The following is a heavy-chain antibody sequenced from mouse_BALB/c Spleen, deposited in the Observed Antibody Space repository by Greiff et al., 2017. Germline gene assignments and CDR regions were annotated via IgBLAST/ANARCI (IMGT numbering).Heavy chain of an antibody. V-gene: IGHV3-6*02. D-gene: IGHD2-14*01. CDR3: AGEVRRYYY. Sequence: EVQLVESGPGLVKPSQSLSLTCSVTGYSITSGYYWNWIRQFPGNKLEWMGYISYDGSNNYNPSLKNRISITRDTSKNQFFLKLNSVTTEDTATYYCAGEVRRYYYWGQGTTLTVSS. CDR2: ISYDGSN. J-gene: IGHJ2*01. CDR1: GYSITSGYY.